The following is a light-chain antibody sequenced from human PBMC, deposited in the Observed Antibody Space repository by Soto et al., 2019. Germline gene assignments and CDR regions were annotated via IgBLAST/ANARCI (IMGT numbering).Light chain of an antibody. CDR3: ISSTSTSTLYV. CDR1: STDIGGYNY. V-gene: IGLV2-14*03. CDR2: DVS. Sequence: QSALTQPDSVSGSPGQSITISCTGTSTDIGGYNYDSWYQQLPGKVPKLIIYDVSNRPSGVSDLFSGSKSGNAAPLIISGLQAEDEDDYYCISSTSTSTLYVFGTGTKLTVL. J-gene: IGLJ1*01.